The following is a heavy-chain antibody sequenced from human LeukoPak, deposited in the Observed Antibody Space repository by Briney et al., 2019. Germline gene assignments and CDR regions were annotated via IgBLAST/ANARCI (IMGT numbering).Heavy chain of an antibody. D-gene: IGHD4-11*01. CDR3: ARDDYSNYYYYGMDV. Sequence: ASVKVSCKVSGYTLTELSMHWVRQAPGKGLEWMGWISAYNGNTNYAQKLQGRVTMTTDTSTSTAYMELRSLRSDDTAVYYCARDDYSNYYYYGMDVWGQGTTVTVSS. J-gene: IGHJ6*02. V-gene: IGHV1-18*01. CDR1: GYTLTELS. CDR2: ISAYNGNT.